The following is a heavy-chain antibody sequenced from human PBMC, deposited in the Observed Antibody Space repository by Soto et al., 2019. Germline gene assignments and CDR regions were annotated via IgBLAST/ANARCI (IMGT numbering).Heavy chain of an antibody. J-gene: IGHJ6*03. Sequence: LSLTCTVSGGSISSYYWSWIRQPPGKGLEWIGYIYYSGSTNYNPSLKSRVTISVDTSKNQFSLKLSSVTAADTAVYYCARDLWDTAMGYYYYMDVWGKGTTVTVSS. V-gene: IGHV4-59*12. CDR3: ARDLWDTAMGYYYYMDV. CDR2: IYYSGST. D-gene: IGHD5-18*01. CDR1: GGSISSYY.